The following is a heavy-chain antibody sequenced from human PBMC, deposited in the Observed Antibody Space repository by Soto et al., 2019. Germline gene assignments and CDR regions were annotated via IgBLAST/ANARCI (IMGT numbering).Heavy chain of an antibody. CDR1: GGSISSGDYY. D-gene: IGHD6-6*01. V-gene: IGHV4-30-4*01. J-gene: IGHJ5*02. Sequence: QVQLQESGPGLVKPSQTLSLTCTVSGGSISSGDYYWSWIRQPPGKGLEWIGYIYYSGRTSYNPSLKSRLAISVDTSKNQFSLKLSSVTVADTAVYYCARDSVGQRLVRWFGPWGQGTLVTVSS. CDR3: ARDSVGQRLVRWFGP. CDR2: IYYSGRT.